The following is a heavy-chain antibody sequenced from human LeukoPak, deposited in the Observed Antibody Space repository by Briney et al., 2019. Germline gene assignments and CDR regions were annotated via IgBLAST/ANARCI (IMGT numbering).Heavy chain of an antibody. D-gene: IGHD6-19*01. J-gene: IGHJ3*01. CDR1: GFTFGNFG. V-gene: IGHV3-30*18. CDR3: AKLSVSVIAVATKGAAFDV. CDR2: ASYDGTDK. Sequence: GRSLRLSCAASGFTFGNFGMHWVRQAPGRGLEWVAVASYDGTDKYYGDSVKGRFTISRDNSKNTLYLQMNSLTTEDTAVYYCAKLSVSVIAVATKGAAFDVWGQGTMVIVSS.